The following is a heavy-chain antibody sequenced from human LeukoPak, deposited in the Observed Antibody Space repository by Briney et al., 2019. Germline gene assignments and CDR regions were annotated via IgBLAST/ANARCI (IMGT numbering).Heavy chain of an antibody. D-gene: IGHD5-18*01. V-gene: IGHV1-2*06. CDR2: INPNSGGT. J-gene: IGHJ3*02. CDR3: ATSGYTYGALDI. Sequence: ASVKVSCKASGYTFTGYYMHWVRQAPGQGLEWMGRINPNSGGTNYAQKFQGRVTMTRDTSISTAYMELSRLRSDDTAVYYCATSGYTYGALDIWGQGTMVTVSS. CDR1: GYTFTGYY.